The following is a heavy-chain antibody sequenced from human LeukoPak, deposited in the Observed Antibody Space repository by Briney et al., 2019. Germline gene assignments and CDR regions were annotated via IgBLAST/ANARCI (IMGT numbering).Heavy chain of an antibody. CDR1: GFTFSRYG. J-gene: IGHJ4*02. Sequence: PGGSLRLSCAASGFTFSRYGMHWVRQAPGKGLEWVAVIWNDGSNQYYVDSVKGRFTISRDNSKNTLYLQMNSLRAEDTAMYYCASLEYCSSNSCYEDCWGQGTLVTVSS. CDR2: IWNDGSNQ. D-gene: IGHD2-2*01. CDR3: ASLEYCSSNSCYEDC. V-gene: IGHV3-33*03.